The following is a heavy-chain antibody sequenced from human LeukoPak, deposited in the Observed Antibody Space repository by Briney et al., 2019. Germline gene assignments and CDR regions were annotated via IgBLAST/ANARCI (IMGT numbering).Heavy chain of an antibody. D-gene: IGHD3-10*01. CDR2: IRYDGSNK. CDR3: AKGLGFSMDV. Sequence: PGGSLRLSCAASGFTFRIYGMHCVRQAPGKGLEWVAFIRYDGSNKYYADSVKGRFTISRDNSKNTLYLQMNSLRAEDTAVYYCAKGLGFSMDVWGKGTTVTVSS. V-gene: IGHV3-30*02. CDR1: GFTFRIYG. J-gene: IGHJ6*03.